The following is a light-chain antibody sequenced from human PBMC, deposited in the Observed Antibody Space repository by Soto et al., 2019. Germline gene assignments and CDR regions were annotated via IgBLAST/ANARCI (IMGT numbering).Light chain of an antibody. Sequence: DIQMTQSPSSLSASIGARVTITCRASQSISSYLNWYHQKPGKAPNLMIYTASSLQSGVPSRFSGSGSGTECTLTISSLQPEDVATYYCQQSYSPSITLCQGTRLEIK. J-gene: IGKJ5*01. CDR1: QSISSY. V-gene: IGKV1-39*01. CDR3: QQSYSPSIT. CDR2: TAS.